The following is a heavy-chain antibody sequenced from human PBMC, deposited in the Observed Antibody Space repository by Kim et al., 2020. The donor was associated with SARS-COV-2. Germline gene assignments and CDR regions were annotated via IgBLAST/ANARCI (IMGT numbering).Heavy chain of an antibody. D-gene: IGHD3-10*01. V-gene: IGHV4-39*07. CDR3: ATRGPFDY. CDR2: GST. Sequence: GSTSHTPSLKGRVTISVDTSKNQFSLKLSSVTAADTAVYYCATRGPFDYWGQGTLVTVSS. J-gene: IGHJ4*02.